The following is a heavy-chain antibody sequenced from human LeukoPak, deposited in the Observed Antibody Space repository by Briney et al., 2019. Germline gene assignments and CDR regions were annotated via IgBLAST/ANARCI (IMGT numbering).Heavy chain of an antibody. CDR1: GGSISSYY. CDR2: IYYSGST. J-gene: IGHJ4*02. V-gene: IGHV4-59*01. CDR3: ASGYSYGPPGVFDY. D-gene: IGHD5-18*01. Sequence: PSETLSLTCTVSGGSISSYYWSWIRQPPGEGLEWIGYIYYSGSTNYNPSLKSRVTISVDTSKNQFSLKLSSVTVADTAVYYCASGYSYGPPGVFDYWGQGTLVTVSS.